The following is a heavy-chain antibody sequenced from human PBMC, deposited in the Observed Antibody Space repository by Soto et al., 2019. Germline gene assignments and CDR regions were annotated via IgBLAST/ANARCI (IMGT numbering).Heavy chain of an antibody. D-gene: IGHD2-2*01. CDR3: ARDAPGVAPY. CDR2: INYRGST. J-gene: IGHJ4*02. CDR1: GGSINSGDSY. V-gene: IGHV4-31*03. Sequence: QVQLQESGPGLVRHSQTLSLICTVSGGSINSGDSYWNWIRQHPEKGLEWIGNINYRGSTFYNPSLKSRIIISVDTSKNQFSLKLSSVTAADTAVYFCARDAPGVAPYWGQGTLVTVSS.